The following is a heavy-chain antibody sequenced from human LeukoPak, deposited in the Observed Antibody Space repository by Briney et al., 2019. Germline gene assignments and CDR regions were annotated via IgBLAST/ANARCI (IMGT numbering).Heavy chain of an antibody. D-gene: IGHD2-2*01. J-gene: IGHJ4*02. CDR2: ISSDGGST. Sequence: PGGSLRLSCSASGCTFSYYAMHWVRQAPGKGLEYVSAISSDGGSTYYADSVKGRFTISRDNSKNTLYLQMSSLRTEDTAVYSCVRTFGYCSSTSCYVFDYWGQGTLVTVSS. CDR3: VRTFGYCSSTSCYVFDY. CDR1: GCTFSYYA. V-gene: IGHV3-64D*09.